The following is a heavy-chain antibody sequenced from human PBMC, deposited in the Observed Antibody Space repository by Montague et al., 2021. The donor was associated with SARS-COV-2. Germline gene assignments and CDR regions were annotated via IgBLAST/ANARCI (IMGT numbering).Heavy chain of an antibody. Sequence: PALVKPTQTLTLTCTVSGFSLSTSGEGVGWIRQPPGKALEWLALIFWDDDKRYSPSLKNRVTITKDTSKNQVVLRMTNMDPLDTATYYCAHKVGWELYYFDYWGQGTLVTVSS. CDR1: GFSLSTSGEG. CDR3: AHKVGWELYYFDY. V-gene: IGHV2-5*02. CDR2: IFWDDDK. J-gene: IGHJ4*02. D-gene: IGHD4-23*01.